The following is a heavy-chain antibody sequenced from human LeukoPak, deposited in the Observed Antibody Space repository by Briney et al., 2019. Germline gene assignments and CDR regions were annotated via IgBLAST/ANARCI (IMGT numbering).Heavy chain of an antibody. Sequence: PSETLPLTCTVSGGSISSYYWSWIRQPPGKGLEWIGYIYYSGSTNYNPSLRSRVTISVDASKNQFSLKLSSVTAADTAVYYCARLKQWLGPSDYWGQGTLVTVSS. D-gene: IGHD6-19*01. V-gene: IGHV4-59*01. CDR3: ARLKQWLGPSDY. CDR1: GGSISSYY. CDR2: IYYSGST. J-gene: IGHJ4*02.